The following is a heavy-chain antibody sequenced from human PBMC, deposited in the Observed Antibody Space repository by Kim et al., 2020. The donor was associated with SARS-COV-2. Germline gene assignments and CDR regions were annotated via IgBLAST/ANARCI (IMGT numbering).Heavy chain of an antibody. CDR3: AREGAIVVVPAAMPDY. J-gene: IGHJ4*02. Sequence: QKFQGRVTMTRDTSTRTVYMELSSLRSEDTAVYYCAREGAIVVVPAAMPDYWGQGTLVTVSS. D-gene: IGHD2-2*01. V-gene: IGHV1-46*01.